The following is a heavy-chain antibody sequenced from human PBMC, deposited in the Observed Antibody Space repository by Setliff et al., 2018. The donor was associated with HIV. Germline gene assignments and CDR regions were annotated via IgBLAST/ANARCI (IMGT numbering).Heavy chain of an antibody. CDR3: ARGIGTRYNYYMDV. Sequence: PSETLSLTCTVSGGSVSNYYWNWFRQPAGKGLESLGRIYTSGNMIYNPSLKSRVTMSADTSRNQLSLKLSSVTAADTAVYYCARGIGTRYNYYMDVWGIGTTVTVSS. CDR1: GGSVSNYY. J-gene: IGHJ6*03. CDR2: IYTSGNM. D-gene: IGHD1-20*01. V-gene: IGHV4-4*07.